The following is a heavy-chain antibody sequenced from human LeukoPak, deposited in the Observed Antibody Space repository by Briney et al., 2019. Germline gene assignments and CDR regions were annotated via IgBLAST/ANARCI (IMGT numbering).Heavy chain of an antibody. J-gene: IGHJ3*02. CDR3: TRDGGEGGNSAFDI. CDR2: IRRGSNSYTT. V-gene: IGHV3-72*01. CDR1: GFAFSDYI. D-gene: IGHD3-16*01. Sequence: GGSLRLSCAASGFAFSDYILDWVRQAPGKGLEWVGRIRRGSNSYTTEYAASVKGRFIISRDDSKNSLYLHMNSLQTEDTAVYHCTRDGGEGGNSAFDIWGQGTKVTVSS.